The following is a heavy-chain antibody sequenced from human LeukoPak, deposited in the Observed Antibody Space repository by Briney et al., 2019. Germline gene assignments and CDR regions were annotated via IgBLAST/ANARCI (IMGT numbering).Heavy chain of an antibody. J-gene: IGHJ3*01. V-gene: IGHV3-48*01. CDR1: GFTFSSYS. D-gene: IGHD6-19*01. CDR3: ARPTSSGWYPH. CDR2: ISSSSSTI. Sequence: PGGSLRLSCAASGFTFSSYSMNWVRQAPGKGLEWVSYISSSSSTIYYADSVKGRFTISRDNAKNSLYLQMNSLRAEDTAVYYCARPTSSGWYPHWGQGTMVTVSS.